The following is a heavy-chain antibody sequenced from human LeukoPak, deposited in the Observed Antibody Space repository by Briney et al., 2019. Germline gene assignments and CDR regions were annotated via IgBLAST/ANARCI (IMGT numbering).Heavy chain of an antibody. Sequence: ASVKVSCKASGYTFTSYGISWVRQAPGQGLEWMGWINPNSGGTNYAQKFQGRVTMTRDTSISTAYMELSRLRSDDTAVYYCARALKEEYYYYYGMDVWGQGTTVTVSS. V-gene: IGHV1-2*02. CDR1: GYTFTSYG. CDR2: INPNSGGT. CDR3: ARALKEEYYYYYGMDV. J-gene: IGHJ6*02.